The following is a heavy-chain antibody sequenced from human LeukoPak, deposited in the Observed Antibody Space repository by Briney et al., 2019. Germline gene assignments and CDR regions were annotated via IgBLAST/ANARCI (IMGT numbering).Heavy chain of an antibody. V-gene: IGHV3-9*01. Sequence: GGSLRLSCAASGFTFDDYAMHWVRQAPGKGLEWVSGISWNSGSIGYADSVKGRFTISRDNAKNSLYLQMNSLRAEDTALYYCAKGGRRGTVTTVDYWGQGTLVTVSS. CDR2: ISWNSGSI. CDR3: AKGGRRGTVTTVDY. D-gene: IGHD4-17*01. J-gene: IGHJ4*02. CDR1: GFTFDDYA.